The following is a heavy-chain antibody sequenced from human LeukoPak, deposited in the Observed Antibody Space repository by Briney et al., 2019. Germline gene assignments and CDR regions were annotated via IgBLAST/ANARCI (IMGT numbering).Heavy chain of an antibody. V-gene: IGHV1-69*04. Sequence: SVKVSCTASGDTFSSYAISWVRQAPGQGLEWMGRIIPILGIANYAQKFQGRVTITADKSTSTAYMELSSLRSEDTAVYYCASERYYDSSGYYYWGQGTLVTVSS. CDR1: GDTFSSYA. CDR3: ASERYYDSSGYYY. D-gene: IGHD3-22*01. J-gene: IGHJ4*02. CDR2: IIPILGIA.